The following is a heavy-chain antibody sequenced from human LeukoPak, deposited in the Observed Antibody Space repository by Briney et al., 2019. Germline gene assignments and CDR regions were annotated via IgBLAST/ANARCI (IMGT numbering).Heavy chain of an antibody. V-gene: IGHV4-34*01. CDR2: INHSGST. CDR3: ARGVPGGNAFDY. Sequence: PSETLSLTCAVYGGSFSGYYWSWIRQPPGKGLEWIREINHSGSTNYNPSLKSRVTISVDRSKNQFSLKLSSVTAADTAVYYCARGVPGGNAFDYWGQGTLVTVSS. J-gene: IGHJ4*02. D-gene: IGHD2-15*01. CDR1: GGSFSGYY.